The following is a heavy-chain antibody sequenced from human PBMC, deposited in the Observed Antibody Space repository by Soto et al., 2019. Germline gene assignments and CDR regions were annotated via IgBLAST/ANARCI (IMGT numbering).Heavy chain of an antibody. D-gene: IGHD3-10*01. CDR3: ARGGHWYGSGSLTYYYYYMDV. CDR1: GYTFTGYY. V-gene: IGHV1-2*04. Sequence: ASVKVSCKASGYTFTGYYMHWVRQAPGQGLEWMGWINPNSGGTNYAQKFQGWVTMTRDTSISTAYMELSRLRSDDTAVYYCARGGHWYGSGSLTYYYYYMDVWGKGTTVTVSS. CDR2: INPNSGGT. J-gene: IGHJ6*03.